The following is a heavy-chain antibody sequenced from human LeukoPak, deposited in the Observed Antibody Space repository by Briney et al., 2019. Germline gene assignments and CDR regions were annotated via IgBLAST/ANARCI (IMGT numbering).Heavy chain of an antibody. Sequence: SETLSLTCTVSGGSISSYYWSWIRQPPGKGLEWIGYIYYSGSTNYNPSLKSRVTISVDTSKNQFSLKLSSVTAADTAVYYCARGAYYYDSSGYYYYFDYWGQGTLVTVSS. CDR2: IYYSGST. CDR3: ARGAYYYDSSGYYYYFDY. V-gene: IGHV4-59*01. D-gene: IGHD3-22*01. J-gene: IGHJ4*02. CDR1: GGSISSYY.